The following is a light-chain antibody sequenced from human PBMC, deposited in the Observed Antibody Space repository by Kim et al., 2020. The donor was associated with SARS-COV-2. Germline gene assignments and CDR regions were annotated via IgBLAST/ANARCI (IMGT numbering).Light chain of an antibody. Sequence: DIQMTQSPPSLSASVGDRVTISCRTSQSISTYLNWYQQKPGKAPNLLIFAASSLQSGVPSRFSGSGSGTDFTLTISSLQPEDFATYYCQQSYSTPPMYTFGQGTKLEI. CDR3: QQSYSTPPMYT. CDR2: AAS. V-gene: IGKV1-39*01. CDR1: QSISTY. J-gene: IGKJ2*01.